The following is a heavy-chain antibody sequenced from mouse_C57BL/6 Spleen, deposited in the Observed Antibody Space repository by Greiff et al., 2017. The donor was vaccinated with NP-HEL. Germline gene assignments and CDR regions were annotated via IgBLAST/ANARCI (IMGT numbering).Heavy chain of an antibody. CDR1: GYTFTDYY. D-gene: IGHD1-1*01. J-gene: IGHJ1*03. CDR2: INPYNGGT. Sequence: VQLQQSGPVLVKPGASVKMSCKASGYTFTDYYMNWVKQSHGKSLEWIGVINPYNGGTSYNQKFKGKATLTVDKSSSTAYMELNSLTSEDSAVYYCARSDYGSTIYWYFDVWGTGTTVTVSS. V-gene: IGHV1-19*01. CDR3: ARSDYGSTIYWYFDV.